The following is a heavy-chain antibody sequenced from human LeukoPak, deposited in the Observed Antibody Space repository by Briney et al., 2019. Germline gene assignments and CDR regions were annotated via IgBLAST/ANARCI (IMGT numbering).Heavy chain of an antibody. J-gene: IGHJ6*03. CDR3: ARGRRGYCSSTNCYYYYYMDV. CDR1: GDTLTSYD. V-gene: IGHV1-8*01. Sequence: APLKVSCKAFGDTLTSYDLYWVRQATGQGLEWMGWMNPHSGNTGSAQKFQGRVTLTRNTAISTAYMELSSQRSEDTAVYYCARGRRGYCSSTNCYYYYYMDVWGKGTTVTISS. CDR2: MNPHSGNT. D-gene: IGHD2-2*01.